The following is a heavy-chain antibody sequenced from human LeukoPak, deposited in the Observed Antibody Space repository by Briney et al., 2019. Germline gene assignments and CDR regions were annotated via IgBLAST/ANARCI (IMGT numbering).Heavy chain of an antibody. CDR1: GGSARSYY. D-gene: IGHD1-26*01. V-gene: IGHV4-59*02. Sequence: PSETLSLTCIVSGGSARSYYWSWIRQPPGEGLEWIAYIHNSGSTNYNPSLKSRVTISVDTSKNQFSLKLRSVTAADTAVHYCVRDWEGFNFDIWGQGTMVTVSS. J-gene: IGHJ3*02. CDR3: VRDWEGFNFDI. CDR2: IHNSGST.